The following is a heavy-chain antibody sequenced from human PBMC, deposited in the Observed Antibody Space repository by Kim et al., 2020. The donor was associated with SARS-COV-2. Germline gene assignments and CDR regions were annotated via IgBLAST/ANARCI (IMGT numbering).Heavy chain of an antibody. J-gene: IGHJ6*02. D-gene: IGHD4-17*01. CDR3: AKDKGVAVTTDYYYYGMDV. CDR1: GFTFDDYA. CDR2: ISWNSGSI. V-gene: IGHV3-9*01. Sequence: GGSLRLSCAASGFTFDDYAMHWVRQAPGKGLEWVSGISWNSGSIGYADSVKGRFTISRDNAKNSLYLQMNSLRAEDTALYYCAKDKGVAVTTDYYYYGMDVWGQGTTVTVSS.